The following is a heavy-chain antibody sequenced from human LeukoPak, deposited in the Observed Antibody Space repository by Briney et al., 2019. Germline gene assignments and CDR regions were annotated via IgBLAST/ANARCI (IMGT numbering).Heavy chain of an antibody. V-gene: IGHV3-7*04. D-gene: IGHD2-2*01. Sequence: GGSLRLSCAASGFIFSNYWMTWVGQAPGKGLEWVANIKQDGSEKYYADSVKGRFTISRDNAKNTLYLQMNSLRAEDTAVYYCARDGGDCSSTSCYDRLDYWGQGTLVTVSS. CDR3: ARDGGDCSSTSCYDRLDY. CDR1: GFIFSNYW. CDR2: IKQDGSEK. J-gene: IGHJ4*02.